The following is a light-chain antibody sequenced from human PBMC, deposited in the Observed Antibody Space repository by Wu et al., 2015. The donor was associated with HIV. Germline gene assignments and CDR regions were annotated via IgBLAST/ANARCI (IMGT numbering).Light chain of an antibody. CDR2: AAS. V-gene: IGKV1-39*01. Sequence: DIQMTQSPSSLSASVGDRVTITCRASRSISSDLKWYQQKPGAAPKLLIYAASSLQSGVPSRFSGSGSGTDFTLTISTLQPEDFATYYCQQTYSTPKTFGQGTKVEIK. CDR1: RSISSD. CDR3: QQTYSTPKT. J-gene: IGKJ1*01.